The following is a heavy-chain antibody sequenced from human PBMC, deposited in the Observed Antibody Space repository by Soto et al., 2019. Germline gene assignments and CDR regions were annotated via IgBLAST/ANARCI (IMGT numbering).Heavy chain of an antibody. CDR2: IYYSGST. CDR1: GGSISSSSYY. CDR3: ARHIDY. V-gene: IGHV4-39*01. Sequence: QLQLQESGPGLVKPSETLSLTCTVSGGSISSSSYYWGWIRQAPGKGLEWIGRIYYSGSTYYNPSIKRRITISVDTSKNQFSLKLSSVTAADTAVYYCARHIDYWGQGTLVTVSS. J-gene: IGHJ4*02.